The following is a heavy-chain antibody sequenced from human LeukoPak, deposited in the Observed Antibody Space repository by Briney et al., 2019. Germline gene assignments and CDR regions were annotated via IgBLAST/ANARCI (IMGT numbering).Heavy chain of an antibody. V-gene: IGHV3-74*01. CDR2: ISKDGSTS. D-gene: IGHD3-22*01. CDR3: ARDYYMGIVDQ. Sequence: GGFLRLSCAASGFTFSSYAMHWVRHAPGKGLVWVSVISKDGSTSIYADSVRGRLTISRDNAKNTLYLQMNSLRVEDTSVYYCARDYYMGIVDQWGQGTRVTVSS. J-gene: IGHJ5*02. CDR1: GFTFSSYA.